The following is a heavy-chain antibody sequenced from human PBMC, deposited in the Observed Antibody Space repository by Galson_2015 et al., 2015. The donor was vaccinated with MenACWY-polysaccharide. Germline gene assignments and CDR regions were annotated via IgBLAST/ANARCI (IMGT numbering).Heavy chain of an antibody. CDR2: IFHSGTT. CDR1: DYSIRSGYF. CDR3: ARVEKYSGSFYILY. V-gene: IGHV4-38-2*01. J-gene: IGHJ4*02. D-gene: IGHD1-26*01. Sequence: ETLSLTCAVSDYSIRSGYFWGWIRQPPGKGLEWIASIFHSGTTYYNPSLKSRVAISVDTSKNQFSLKLSSVTAADTAVYYCARVEKYSGSFYILYWGQGTLVTVSS.